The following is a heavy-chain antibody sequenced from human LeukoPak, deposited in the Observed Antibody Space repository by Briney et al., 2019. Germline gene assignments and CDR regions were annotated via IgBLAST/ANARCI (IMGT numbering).Heavy chain of an antibody. D-gene: IGHD6-13*01. CDR2: INSSSSYI. J-gene: IGHJ4*02. V-gene: IGHV3-21*01. Sequence: GSLRLSCAAPGFPFSGYSMNWVRQAPGKGLEWVSSINSSSSYIYYADSVKGRFTISRDNAKNSLYLQMNSLRAEDTAVYYCARDENLAAAGVPYYFDYWGQGTLVTVSS. CDR3: ARDENLAAAGVPYYFDY. CDR1: GFPFSGYS.